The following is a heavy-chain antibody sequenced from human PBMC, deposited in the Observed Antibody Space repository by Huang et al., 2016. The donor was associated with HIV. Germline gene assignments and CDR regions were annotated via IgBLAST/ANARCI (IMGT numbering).Heavy chain of an antibody. J-gene: IGHJ6*02. CDR2: IYYSGNT. Sequence: LQLQESGPGLVKSSETLSLICTVSGGSISSSSYYWGWIRQPPGKGAEWIGSIYYSGNTYYNPPLKSRVTISVDTSKNQCSLKVNSVTAADTAVYYCARHGRVAGHYYNNMDVWGRGTTVTVSS. CDR3: ARHGRVAGHYYNNMDV. CDR1: GGSISSSSYY. D-gene: IGHD6-19*01. V-gene: IGHV4-39*01.